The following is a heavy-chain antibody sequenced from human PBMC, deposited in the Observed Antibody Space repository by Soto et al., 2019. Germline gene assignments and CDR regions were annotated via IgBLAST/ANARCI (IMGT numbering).Heavy chain of an antibody. CDR1: GFTFSSYA. D-gene: IGHD4-17*01. CDR3: AKSGYGDYYYYGMDV. V-gene: IGHV3-23*01. J-gene: IGHJ6*02. CDR2: ISGSGGST. Sequence: GSLRLSCAASGFTFSSYAMSWVRQAPGKGLEWVSAISGSGGSTYYADSVKGRFTISRDNSKNTLYLQMNSLRAEDTAVYYCAKSGYGDYYYYGMDVWGQGTTVTVSS.